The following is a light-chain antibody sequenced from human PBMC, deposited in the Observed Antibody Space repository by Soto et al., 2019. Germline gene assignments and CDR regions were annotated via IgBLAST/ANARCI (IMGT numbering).Light chain of an antibody. Sequence: QSALTQPASVSRSPGQSITISCTGTSSDVGSYNYVSWYQQHPGKAPKLMIYDVSNRPSGVSDRFSRSKSGNTASLTISGLQAEDEADSYCSSYISSSTSVVFGGGTKLTVL. J-gene: IGLJ2*01. V-gene: IGLV2-14*01. CDR2: DVS. CDR3: SSYISSSTSVV. CDR1: SSDVGSYNY.